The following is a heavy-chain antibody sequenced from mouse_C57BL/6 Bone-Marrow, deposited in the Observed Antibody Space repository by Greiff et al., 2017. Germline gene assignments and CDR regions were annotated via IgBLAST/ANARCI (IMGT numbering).Heavy chain of an antibody. CDR3: ARALTGRFAY. V-gene: IGHV3-1*01. CDR2: ISYSGST. D-gene: IGHD4-1*01. Sequence: VQLQQSGPGMVKPSQSLSFTCTVTGYSITSGYDWHWIRHFPGNKLEWMGYISYSGSTNYNPSLKSRISITHDTSKNHFFLKLNSVTTEDTATYYCARALTGRFAYWGQGTLVTVSA. J-gene: IGHJ3*01. CDR1: GYSITSGYD.